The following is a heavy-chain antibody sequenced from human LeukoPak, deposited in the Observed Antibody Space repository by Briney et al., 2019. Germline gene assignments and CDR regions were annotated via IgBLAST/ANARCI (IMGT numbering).Heavy chain of an antibody. CDR1: GFTFSSYG. J-gene: IGHJ4*02. CDR3: VRESTSILLSGYDY. Sequence: PGGSLRLSCAASGFTFSSYGMSWVRQAPGKGLEWVSAISGSGGSTYYADSVKGRFTISRDNAKNTLYLQMNSLRVEDTAVYYCVRESTSILLSGYDYWGQGTLVTVSS. V-gene: IGHV3-23*01. CDR2: ISGSGGST. D-gene: IGHD3-10*01.